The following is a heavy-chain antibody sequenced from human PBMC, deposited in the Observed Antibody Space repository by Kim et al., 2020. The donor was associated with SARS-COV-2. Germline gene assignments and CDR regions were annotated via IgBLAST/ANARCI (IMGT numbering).Heavy chain of an antibody. CDR1: GFTFSSYA. Sequence: GGSLRLSCAASGFTFSSYAMSWVRQAPGKGLEWVSAISGSGGSTYYADSVKGRFTISRDNSKNTLYLQMNSLRAEDTAVYYCAKVVRGKSWGDYGDYTTPYYFDYWGQGTLVTVSS. D-gene: IGHD4-17*01. CDR2: ISGSGGST. J-gene: IGHJ4*02. V-gene: IGHV3-23*01. CDR3: AKVVRGKSWGDYGDYTTPYYFDY.